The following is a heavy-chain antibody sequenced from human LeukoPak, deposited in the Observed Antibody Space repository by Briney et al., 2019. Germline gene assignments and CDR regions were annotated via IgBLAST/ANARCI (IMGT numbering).Heavy chain of an antibody. CDR1: GYTFTSYG. J-gene: IGHJ6*03. Sequence: ASVKVSCKASGYTFTSYGISWVRQAPGQGLEWMGWISAYNGNTNYAQKLQGRVTMTTDTSTSTAYMELRSLRSDDTAVYYCARSTYYYDSSGYYRPSFYYYYMDVWGKGTTVTISS. CDR2: ISAYNGNT. CDR3: ARSTYYYDSSGYYRPSFYYYYMDV. V-gene: IGHV1-18*01. D-gene: IGHD3-22*01.